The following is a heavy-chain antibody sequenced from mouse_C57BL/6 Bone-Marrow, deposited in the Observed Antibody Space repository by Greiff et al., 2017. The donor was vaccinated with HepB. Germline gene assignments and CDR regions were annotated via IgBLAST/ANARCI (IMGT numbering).Heavy chain of an antibody. CDR3: TREDYGSSSFAY. J-gene: IGHJ3*01. D-gene: IGHD1-1*01. CDR2: ISSGGDYI. V-gene: IGHV5-9-1*02. CDR1: GFTFSSYA. Sequence: EVQLVESGEGLVKPGGSLKLSCAASGFTFSSYAMSWVRQTPEKRLEWVAYISSGGDYIYYADTVKGRFTISRDNARNTLYLQMSSLKSEDTAIYYCTREDYGSSSFAYWGQGTLVTVSA.